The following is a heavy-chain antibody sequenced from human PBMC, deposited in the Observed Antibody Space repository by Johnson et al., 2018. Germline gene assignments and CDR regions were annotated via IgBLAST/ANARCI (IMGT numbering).Heavy chain of an antibody. CDR1: GFTFSSYA. J-gene: IGHJ3*01. D-gene: IGHD3-22*01. CDR2: INVNGANT. Sequence: VQLVQSGGGLVQPGGSRRLSCAASGFTFSSYAMNWVRQAPGKGLEWVSAINVNGANTYYADSVKGRFTISRDNSKNTLYLQMNSLRAEDTAAYYCAMPLTNHYDRGSFDGWGQGTTVTISS. CDR3: AMPLTNHYDRGSFDG. V-gene: IGHV3-23*04.